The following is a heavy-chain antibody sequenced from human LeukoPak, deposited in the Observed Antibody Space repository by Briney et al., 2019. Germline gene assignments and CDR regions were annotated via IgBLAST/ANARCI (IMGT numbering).Heavy chain of an antibody. J-gene: IGHJ3*01. CDR2: IYYSGIT. V-gene: IGHV4-39*01. CDR1: GGSISSSSYF. Sequence: SETLSLTCTVSGGSISSSSYFWDWIRQTPGKGLAWIGNIYYSGITDYNPSLKSRVTMSVDTSNNQFSLQVKSVTAADTAVNYCARHGAYGPLEVRGQGTMVTVSS. D-gene: IGHD3-10*01. CDR3: ARHGAYGPLEV.